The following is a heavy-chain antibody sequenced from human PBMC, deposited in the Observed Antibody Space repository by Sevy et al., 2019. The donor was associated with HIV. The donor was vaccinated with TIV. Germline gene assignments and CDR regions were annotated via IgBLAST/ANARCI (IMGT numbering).Heavy chain of an antibody. V-gene: IGHV3-13*01. CDR1: GFTFSSYD. J-gene: IGHJ6*02. CDR2: IGTAGDT. CDR3: ARAFAGSGSYYKPRGGYYYYGMDV. Sequence: GGSLRLSCAASGFTFSSYDMHWVRQATGKGLEWVSAIGTAGDTYYPGSVKGRFTISRENAKNSLYLQMNSLGAGDTAVYYCARAFAGSGSYYKPRGGYYYYGMDVWGQGTTVTVSS. D-gene: IGHD3-10*01.